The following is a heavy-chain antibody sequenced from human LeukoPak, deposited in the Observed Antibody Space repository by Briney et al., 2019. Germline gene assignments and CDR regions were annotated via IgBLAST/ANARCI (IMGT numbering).Heavy chain of an antibody. CDR2: IYYSGST. CDR1: GGSISSYY. J-gene: IGHJ1*01. D-gene: IGHD4-11*01. Sequence: PSETLSLTCTVSGGSISSYYWSRIRQPPGKGLEWIGYIYYSGSTNYTPSLKSRVTISVDTSKNQFSLKLSSVTAADTAVYYCALGTVTTYAEYFQHWGQGTLVTVSS. CDR3: ALGTVTTYAEYFQH. V-gene: IGHV4-59*08.